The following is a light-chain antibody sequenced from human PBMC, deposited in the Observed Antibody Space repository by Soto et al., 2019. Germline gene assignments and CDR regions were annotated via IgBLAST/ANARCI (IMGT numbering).Light chain of an antibody. CDR2: EDN. J-gene: IGLJ3*02. V-gene: IGLV6-57*01. Sequence: LTQHHSVSESPGKKVIISCTRSSGSIASNYVQWYQQRPGSSPTTVIYEDNQRPSGVPDRFSGSIDSSSNSASLTISGLETEDEADYYCQSYDATNQVFGGGTKLTVL. CDR1: SGSIASNY. CDR3: QSYDATNQV.